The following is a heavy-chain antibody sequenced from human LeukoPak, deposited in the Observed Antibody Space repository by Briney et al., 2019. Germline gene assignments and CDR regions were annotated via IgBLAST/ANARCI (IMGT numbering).Heavy chain of an antibody. J-gene: IGHJ4*02. CDR2: IYHSGTT. D-gene: IGHD3-3*01. CDR3: ARRRRVGIFGVVPYFDY. CDR1: GGSISDRNW. V-gene: IGHV4-4*02. Sequence: SGTLSLTCAVSGGSISDRNWWSWVRQPPGKGLEWIGEIYHSGTTNNNPSLKSRVTILVDTSKNQFSLKLSSVTAADTAVYYCARRRRVGIFGVVPYFDYWGQGTLVTVSS.